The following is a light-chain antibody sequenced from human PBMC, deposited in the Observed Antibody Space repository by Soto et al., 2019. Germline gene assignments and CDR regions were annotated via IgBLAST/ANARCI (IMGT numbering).Light chain of an antibody. CDR1: QSVSNNY. J-gene: IGKJ1*01. CDR3: HQHGGTPET. V-gene: IGKV3-20*01. Sequence: IVLTHSRGTRAFSPFDRATLSCISSQSVSNNYVAWYQQKPGQAPRLLIFRASNKATGVPDRFSGSGSGTEFILTISALEPEDSGIYHCHQHGGTPETFGQGTKVDIK. CDR2: RAS.